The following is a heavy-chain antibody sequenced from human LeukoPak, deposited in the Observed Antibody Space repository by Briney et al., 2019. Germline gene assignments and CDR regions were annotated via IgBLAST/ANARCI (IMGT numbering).Heavy chain of an antibody. CDR3: ARDQDIVVVPAAMSGGNFDY. CDR1: GFTFDDYG. J-gene: IGHJ4*02. V-gene: IGHV3-20*04. CDR2: INWNGGST. Sequence: GGSLRLSCAASGFTFDDYGMNWVRQAPGKGLEWVSGINWNGGSTGYTDSVKGRFTISRDNAKNSLYLQMNSLRAEDTAVYYCARDQDIVVVPAAMSGGNFDYWGQGTLVTVSS. D-gene: IGHD2-2*01.